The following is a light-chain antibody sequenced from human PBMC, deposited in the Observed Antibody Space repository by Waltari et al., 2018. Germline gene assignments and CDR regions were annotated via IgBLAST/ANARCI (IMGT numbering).Light chain of an antibody. CDR2: DAS. CDR1: QSISTY. J-gene: IGKJ5*01. CDR3: QQRSDWPSIT. Sequence: EVVLTQSPAPLSLSPGDTATPPSRAGQSISTYLAWYQHKPGQAPRLLIYDASNRATGIPDRFSGSGSGTDFTLTISSLEPEDFVVYYCQQRSDWPSITFGQGTRLEIK. V-gene: IGKV3-11*01.